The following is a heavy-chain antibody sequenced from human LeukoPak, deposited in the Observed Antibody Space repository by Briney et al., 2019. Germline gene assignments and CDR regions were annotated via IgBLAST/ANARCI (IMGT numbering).Heavy chain of an antibody. D-gene: IGHD2-8*01. V-gene: IGHV3-48*03. CDR2: ISSSGSTI. CDR3: ASGRYCTNGVCYKDRAYYYGMDV. J-gene: IGHJ6*02. CDR1: GFTFSSYE. Sequence: PGGSPRLSCAASGFTFSSYEMNWVRQAPGKGLEWVSYISSSGSTIYYADSVKGRFTISRDNSKNTLYLQMNSLRAEDTAVYYCASGRYCTNGVCYKDRAYYYGMDVWGQGTTVTVSS.